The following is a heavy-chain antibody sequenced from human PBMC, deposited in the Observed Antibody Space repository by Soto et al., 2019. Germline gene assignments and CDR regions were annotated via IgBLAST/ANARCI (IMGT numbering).Heavy chain of an antibody. CDR3: ANHMVRGVFDY. CDR1: VFTFSSYA. J-gene: IGHJ4*02. Sequence: WWSLRLSCSASVFTFSSYAMSWFRQAPGKGLEWVSAISGSGGSTYYADSVKGRFTISRDNSKNTLYLQMNSLRAEDTAVYYCANHMVRGVFDYWGQGTLVTVSS. CDR2: ISGSGGST. D-gene: IGHD3-10*01. V-gene: IGHV3-23*01.